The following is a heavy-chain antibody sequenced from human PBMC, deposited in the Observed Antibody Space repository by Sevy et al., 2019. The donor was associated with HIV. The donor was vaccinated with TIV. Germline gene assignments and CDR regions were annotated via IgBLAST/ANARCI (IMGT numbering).Heavy chain of an antibody. V-gene: IGHV3-23*01. J-gene: IGHJ4*02. CDR2: ISGSGGSGDKT. D-gene: IGHD3-22*01. Sequence: GGSLRLSCAASGFTFSNYAMNWVRQAPGKGLEWVSGISGSGGSGDKTNYADSVKGRFTISRDDSKNSLYLQLNSLGAEDTAIYYCARKYDSSGYFDYWGQGTLVTSPQ. CDR3: ARKYDSSGYFDY. CDR1: GFTFSNYA.